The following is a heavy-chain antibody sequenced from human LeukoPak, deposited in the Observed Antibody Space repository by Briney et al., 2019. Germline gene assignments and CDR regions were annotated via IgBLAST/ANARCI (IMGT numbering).Heavy chain of an antibody. V-gene: IGHV3-74*01. CDR1: GFTYSRYW. J-gene: IGHJ4*02. D-gene: IGHD6-13*01. CDR3: ARGAYSSSWRVDY. CDR2: INSDESST. Sequence: PGGSLRLSCAASGFTYSRYWMHWVRQAPGKGLVWVSRINSDESSTSYADSVKGRFTISRDNAKNTLYLQMNSLRAEDTAVYYCARGAYSSSWRVDYWGQGTLVTVSS.